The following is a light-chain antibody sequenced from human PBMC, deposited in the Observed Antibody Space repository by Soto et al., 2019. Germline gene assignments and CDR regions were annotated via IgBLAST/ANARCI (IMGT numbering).Light chain of an antibody. CDR1: QSISSW. Sequence: DIQMTQSPSTLSASVGDRVTITCRASQSISSWLAWYQQKPGQAPKLLIYDASSLESGVPSRFSGSGSGTEFTLTISSLQPDDFATYYCQQYNSYSPETFGQGTKVEIK. V-gene: IGKV1-5*01. CDR3: QQYNSYSPET. J-gene: IGKJ1*01. CDR2: DAS.